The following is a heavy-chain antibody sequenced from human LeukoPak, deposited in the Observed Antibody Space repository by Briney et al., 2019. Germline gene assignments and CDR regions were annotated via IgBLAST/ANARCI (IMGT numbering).Heavy chain of an antibody. V-gene: IGHV4-39*01. CDR3: ARNALTWFDP. Sequence: SETLSLTCTVSGGSISSSSYYWGWIRQPPGKGLEWIGSIYYSGSTYYNPSLKSRVTISVDTSKNQFSLKLSSVTAADTAVYYCARNALTWFDPWGQGTLVTVSS. CDR2: IYYSGST. J-gene: IGHJ5*02. CDR1: GGSISSSSYY.